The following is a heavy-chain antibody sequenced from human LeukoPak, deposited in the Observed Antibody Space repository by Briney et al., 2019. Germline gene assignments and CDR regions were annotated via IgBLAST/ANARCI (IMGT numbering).Heavy chain of an antibody. CDR3: ARQPPAGSGGYYYYIDV. CDR2: IYPGDSDT. Sequence: GESLKISCKGSGYSFTSYWIAWVRQTPGEGLEWMGIIYPGDSDTRYSPSFQGQVTISADKSISTAYLQWSSLKASDTAMYYCARQPPAGSGGYYYYIDVWGKGTTVTVS. V-gene: IGHV5-51*01. CDR1: GYSFTSYW. D-gene: IGHD3-10*01. J-gene: IGHJ6*03.